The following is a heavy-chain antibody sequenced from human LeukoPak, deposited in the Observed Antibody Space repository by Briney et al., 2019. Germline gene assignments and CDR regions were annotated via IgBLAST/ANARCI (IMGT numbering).Heavy chain of an antibody. Sequence: GGSLRLSCAASGFTFSSYGMHWVRQAPGKGLERVAVISYDGSNKYYADSVKGRFTISRDNSKNTLYLQMNSLRAEDTAVYYCANDDYGDYVSLDYWGQGTLVTVSS. V-gene: IGHV3-30*18. CDR1: GFTFSSYG. CDR3: ANDDYGDYVSLDY. J-gene: IGHJ4*02. D-gene: IGHD4-17*01. CDR2: ISYDGSNK.